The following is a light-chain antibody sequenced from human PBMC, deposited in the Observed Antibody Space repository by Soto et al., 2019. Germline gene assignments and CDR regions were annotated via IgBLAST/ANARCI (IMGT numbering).Light chain of an antibody. CDR1: SFDVCGYTY. V-gene: IGLV2-14*01. J-gene: IGLJ1*01. Sequence: QSALTQPASVSGSPGQSITISCTGTSFDVCGYTYVSWYQHHPGKAPKLIIYEVTSRPSGVSNRFSGSKSGNTASLTISGLQAGDEADYYCSSYRRGDAAFVFGTGTKLTVL. CDR3: SSYRRGDAAFV. CDR2: EVT.